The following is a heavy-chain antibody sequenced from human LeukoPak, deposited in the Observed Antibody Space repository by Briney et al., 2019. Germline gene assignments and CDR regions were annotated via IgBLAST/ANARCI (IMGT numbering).Heavy chain of an antibody. Sequence: GGSLRLSCAASGFTFSSYGMHWVRQAPGKGLEWVAVIWYDGSNKYYADSVRGRFTISRDNSKNTLYLQMNSLRAEDTAVYYCARVGPASRPLYGGNSNYYYYYGMDVWGQGTTVTVSS. J-gene: IGHJ6*02. CDR3: ARVGPASRPLYGGNSNYYYYYGMDV. D-gene: IGHD4-23*01. CDR1: GFTFSSYG. V-gene: IGHV3-33*01. CDR2: IWYDGSNK.